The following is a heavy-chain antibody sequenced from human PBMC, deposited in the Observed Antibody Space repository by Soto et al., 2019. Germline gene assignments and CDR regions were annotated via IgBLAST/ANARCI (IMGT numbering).Heavy chain of an antibody. V-gene: IGHV1-3*01. CDR1: GYTFTSYA. CDR2: INAGNGNT. J-gene: IGHJ4*02. CDR3: ARNFEGQWLVLFDY. D-gene: IGHD6-19*01. Sequence: QVQLVQSGAEVKKPGASVKVSCKASGYTFTSYAMHWVRQAPGQRLEWMGWINAGNGNTKYSQKFQGRVTITRDTSASTAYMELSSRRSEDTAVYYCARNFEGQWLVLFDYWGQGTLVTVSS.